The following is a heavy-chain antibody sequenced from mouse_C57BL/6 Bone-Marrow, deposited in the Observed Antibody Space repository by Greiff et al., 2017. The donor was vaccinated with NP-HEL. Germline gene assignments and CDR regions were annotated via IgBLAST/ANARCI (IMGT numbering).Heavy chain of an antibody. CDR1: GYTFTSYW. V-gene: IGHV1-61*01. D-gene: IGHD1-1*01. J-gene: IGHJ1*03. CDR3: ARNYGSSSDFDV. Sequence: QVQLQQPGAELVRPGSSVKLSCKASGYTFTSYWMDWVKQRPGQGLEWIGNIYPSDSETHYNQKFKDKATLTVDKSSSTAYMQLSSLTSEDSAVYYGARNYGSSSDFDVWGTGTTVTVSS. CDR2: IYPSDSET.